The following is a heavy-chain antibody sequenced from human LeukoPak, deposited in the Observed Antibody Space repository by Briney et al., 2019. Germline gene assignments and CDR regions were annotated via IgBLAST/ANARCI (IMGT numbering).Heavy chain of an antibody. D-gene: IGHD2-15*01. V-gene: IGHV4-34*01. J-gene: IGHJ5*02. Sequence: SETLSLTCAVYGGSFSGYYWSWIRQPPGKGLEWIGEINHSGSTNYNPSLKSRVTISVDTSKNQFSLKLSSVTAADTAVYYCARHRVVVVAAQNAGKNWNWFDPWGQGTLVTVSS. CDR2: INHSGST. CDR1: GGSFSGYY. CDR3: ARHRVVVVAAQNAGKNWNWFDP.